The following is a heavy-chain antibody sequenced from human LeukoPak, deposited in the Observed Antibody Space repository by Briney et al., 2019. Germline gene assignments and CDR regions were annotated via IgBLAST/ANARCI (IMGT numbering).Heavy chain of an antibody. CDR2: ISYDGSNK. D-gene: IGHD5-18*01. CDR3: AKDGGYSYGYYFDY. V-gene: IGHV3-30*18. J-gene: IGHJ4*02. Sequence: GSSLRLSCAASGFTFSSCGMQWVRQAPGKGLEWVAVISYDGSNKYYADSVKGRFTISRDNSKNTLYLQMNSLRAEDTAVYYCAKDGGYSYGYYFDYWGQGTLVTVSS. CDR1: GFTFSSCG.